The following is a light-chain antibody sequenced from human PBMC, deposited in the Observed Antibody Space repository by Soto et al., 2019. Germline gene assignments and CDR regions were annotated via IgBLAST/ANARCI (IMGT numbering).Light chain of an antibody. Sequence: AIQLTQSPSSLSASVGDRVTITCRASQGISSALAWYQQKPGKAPKLLIYDASSLESGVPSRFSGSGSGTDFTLTISSLQLEDFATYYCQQFNSYPLLTFGGGTKVEIK. V-gene: IGKV1-13*02. CDR3: QQFNSYPLLT. CDR2: DAS. J-gene: IGKJ4*01. CDR1: QGISSA.